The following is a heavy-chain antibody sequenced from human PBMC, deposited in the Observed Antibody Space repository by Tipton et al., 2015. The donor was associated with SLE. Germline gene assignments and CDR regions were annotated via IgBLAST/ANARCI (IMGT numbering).Heavy chain of an antibody. Sequence: TLSLTCAVSGASIGRSNWWSWVRQSPGKGLEWIGEIFHSGSTYYNPSLKSRVTISVDTSKNHFSLRLNSVTAADTAVYYCAKDYNYDYPDYNWGQGTLVIVSS. V-gene: IGHV4-4*02. CDR1: GASIGRSNW. D-gene: IGHD4-17*01. J-gene: IGHJ4*02. CDR2: IFHSGST. CDR3: AKDYNYDYPDYN.